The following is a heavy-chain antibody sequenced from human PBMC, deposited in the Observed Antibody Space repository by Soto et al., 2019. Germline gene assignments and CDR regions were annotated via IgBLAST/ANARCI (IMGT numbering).Heavy chain of an antibody. CDR1: GFSLSSDG. CDR3: ARSEVPAAMGGWFDP. D-gene: IGHD2-2*01. CDR2: ISPYYDST. V-gene: IGHV1-18*01. Sequence: QVQLVQSGAEVKKPGASVKVSCKTSGFSLSSDGINWVRQAPGQALEWMGWISPYYDSTNYAQKFQGRVTLTTDTSTSTAYMELSSLRSDDTAVYYCARSEVPAAMGGWFDPWGQGTLVTVSS. J-gene: IGHJ5*02.